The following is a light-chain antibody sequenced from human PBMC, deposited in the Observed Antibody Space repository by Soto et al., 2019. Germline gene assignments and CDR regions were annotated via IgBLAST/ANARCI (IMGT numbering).Light chain of an antibody. Sequence: QPVLTQSPSSSASLGASVKLTCTLSSVHSSYAIAWHQQQPEKGPRYLMKLNSDGSHSKGDGIPDRFSGSSSGAERYLTISSLQSEDEADYYCQTWGTGLYVVFGGVTKLTVL. CDR2: LNSDGSH. J-gene: IGLJ2*01. CDR3: QTWGTGLYVV. V-gene: IGLV4-69*01. CDR1: SVHSSYA.